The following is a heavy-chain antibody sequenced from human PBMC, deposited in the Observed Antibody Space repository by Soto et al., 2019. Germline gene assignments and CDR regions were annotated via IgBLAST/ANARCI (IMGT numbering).Heavy chain of an antibody. CDR3: ARDGEAYYYGSGRLFWFDP. J-gene: IGHJ5*02. V-gene: IGHV1-69*01. CDR1: GGTFSSYA. D-gene: IGHD3-10*01. Sequence: QVQLVQSGAEVQKPGSSVKVSCKASGGTFSSYAISWVRQAPGQGLEWMGGIIPIFGTANYAQKFQGRVTITADESTSTAYMELSSLRSEDTAVYYCARDGEAYYYGSGRLFWFDPWGQGTLVTVSS. CDR2: IIPIFGTA.